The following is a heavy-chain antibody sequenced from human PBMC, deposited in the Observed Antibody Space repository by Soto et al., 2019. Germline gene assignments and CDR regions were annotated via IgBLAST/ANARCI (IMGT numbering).Heavy chain of an antibody. CDR1: GFTFSSYG. CDR2: ISYDGSNK. D-gene: IGHD6-19*01. V-gene: IGHV3-30*18. Sequence: QVQLVESGGGVVQPGRSLSLSCAASGFTFSSYGMHWVRQAPGKGLEWVAVISYDGSNKYYADSVKGRFTISRDNSKHTLYLQMNSLRAEDTPVYYCAKQGYSSGPHDYWGQGTLVTVSS. J-gene: IGHJ4*02. CDR3: AKQGYSSGPHDY.